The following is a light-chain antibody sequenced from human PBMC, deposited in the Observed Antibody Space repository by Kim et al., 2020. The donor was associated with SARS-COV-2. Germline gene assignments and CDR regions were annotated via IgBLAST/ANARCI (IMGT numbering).Light chain of an antibody. CDR2: VAS. Sequence: ASVGDRVTITCRASQSIDNYLNWYQQKPGNAPKLLITVASTLQSGVPSRFSGSGSGTDFTLTINGLQPEDFASYSCQQSYRTPWTFGQGTKVDIK. J-gene: IGKJ1*01. V-gene: IGKV1-39*01. CDR1: QSIDNY. CDR3: QQSYRTPWT.